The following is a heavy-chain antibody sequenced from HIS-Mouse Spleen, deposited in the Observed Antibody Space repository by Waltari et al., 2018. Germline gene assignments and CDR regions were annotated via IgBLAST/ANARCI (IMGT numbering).Heavy chain of an antibody. J-gene: IGHJ3*02. V-gene: IGHV4-39*07. CDR1: GGSISSSSYY. CDR3: ARCQTGIIDAFDI. D-gene: IGHD7-27*01. Sequence: QLQLQESGPGLVKPSETLSPPCTVSGGSISSSSYYWGWIRLPPGQGLEWIGSIYYSGSTYYNPSLKSRVTISVDTSKNQFSLKLSSVTAADTAVYYCARCQTGIIDAFDIWGQGTMVTVSS. CDR2: IYYSGST.